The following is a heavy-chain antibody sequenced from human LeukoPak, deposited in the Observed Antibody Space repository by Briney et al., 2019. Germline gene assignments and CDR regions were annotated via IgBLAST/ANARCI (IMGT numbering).Heavy chain of an antibody. D-gene: IGHD2-2*01. CDR2: IYESGST. CDR3: ARDRSPSMIVPGY. J-gene: IGHJ4*02. Sequence: SETLSLTCAVSGGSISSGGYSWSWIRQPPGKGLEWIGYIYESGSTYYNPSLKSRVTISIDRSKNQFSLKLSSVTAADTAVYYCARDRSPSMIVPGYWGQGTLVSVSA. CDR1: GGSISSGGYS. V-gene: IGHV4-30-2*01.